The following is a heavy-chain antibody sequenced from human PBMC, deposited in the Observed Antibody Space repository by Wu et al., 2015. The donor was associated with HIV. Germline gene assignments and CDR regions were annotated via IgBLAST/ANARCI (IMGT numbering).Heavy chain of an antibody. CDR2: ISPYSGNT. CDR1: GYTFMNYG. Sequence: QVQLVQSGGEVKKPGASVKVSCKTSGYTFMNYGISWVRQAPGKGPEWMGWISPYSGNTDYSQKFQRRVSMTTDTSTNTAYLDLTSLMSDDTAVYYCARDRFKGKVFLEWFFLLNPWAEGTLSPSP. J-gene: IGHJ5*02. V-gene: IGHV1-18*01. D-gene: IGHD3-3*01. CDR3: ARDRFKGKVFLEWFFLLNP.